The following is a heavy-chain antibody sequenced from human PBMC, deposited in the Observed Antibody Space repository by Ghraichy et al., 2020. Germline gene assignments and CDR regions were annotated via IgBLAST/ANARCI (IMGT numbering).Heavy chain of an antibody. CDR3: ARGGDGYNYFDS. Sequence: GSLRLSCTVSGDSINRYFWNWIRQPAGKALEWIGRFYIGQNPNYNPSLKSRVTMSLDTSKMQFSLKLSSVTAADTAVYYCARGGDGYNYFDSWGQGTLVTVSS. D-gene: IGHD5-24*01. CDR1: GDSINRYF. CDR2: FYIGQNP. V-gene: IGHV4-4*07. J-gene: IGHJ4*02.